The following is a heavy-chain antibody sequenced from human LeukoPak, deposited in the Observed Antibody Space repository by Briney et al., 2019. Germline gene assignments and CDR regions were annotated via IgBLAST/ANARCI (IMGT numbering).Heavy chain of an antibody. D-gene: IGHD3-10*01. CDR1: GGSFSGYY. CDR2: INHSGST. V-gene: IGHV4-34*01. J-gene: IGHJ4*02. Sequence: SETLSLTCAVYGGSFSGYYWSWIRQPPGKGLEWIGEINHSGSTSYNPSLKSRVTISVDTSKNQFSLKLSSVTAADTAVYYCARVRGRTIYYYGSGSEVFDYWGQGTLVTVSS. CDR3: ARVRGRTIYYYGSGSEVFDY.